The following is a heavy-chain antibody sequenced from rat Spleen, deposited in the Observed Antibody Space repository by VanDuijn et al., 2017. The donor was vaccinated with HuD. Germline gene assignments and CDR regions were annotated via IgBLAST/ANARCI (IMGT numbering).Heavy chain of an antibody. J-gene: IGHJ4*01. CDR2: ISPDGGST. D-gene: IGHD1-2*01. CDR3: GKDMNYYSTYPFYVMGD. CDR1: GFTFSSYW. Sequence: EVQLVESGGGLVQPGRSLKLSCVASGFTFSSYWMFWIRQAPGEGLEWLSSISPDGGSTYYPDSMKGRFTISRDNAENTVYLQMNSLRSEDTATYYCGKDMNYYSTYPFYVMGDWGQGASVTVSS. V-gene: IGHV5-58*01.